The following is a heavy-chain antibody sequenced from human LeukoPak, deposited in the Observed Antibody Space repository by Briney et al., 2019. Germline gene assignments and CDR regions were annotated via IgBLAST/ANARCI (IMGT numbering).Heavy chain of an antibody. CDR2: ISSSSSTI. Sequence: GGSLRLSCAASGFTFSSYSMNWVRQAPGKGLEWVSYISSSSSTIYYADSVKGRFTISRDNAKNSLYLQMNSLRAEDTAVYYCARDAVSLKDFWSGSYYWGQGTLVTVSS. J-gene: IGHJ4*02. V-gene: IGHV3-48*04. CDR3: ARDAVSLKDFWSGSYY. D-gene: IGHD3-3*01. CDR1: GFTFSSYS.